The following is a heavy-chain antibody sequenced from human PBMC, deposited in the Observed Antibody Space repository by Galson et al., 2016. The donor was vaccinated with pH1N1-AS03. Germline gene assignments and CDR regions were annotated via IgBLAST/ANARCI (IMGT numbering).Heavy chain of an antibody. V-gene: IGHV3-21*01. J-gene: IGHJ4*02. CDR3: ARELENSTSPPFDC. D-gene: IGHD1-1*01. CDR2: ISSANSYI. Sequence: SLRLSCAASGFTFSSYNMHWVRQAPGKGLEWVSSISSANSYIYYADSLKGRFTISRENAKKSLYLEMNSLRAEDTAVYYCARELENSTSPPFDCWGQGTLVTVSS. CDR1: GFTFSSYN.